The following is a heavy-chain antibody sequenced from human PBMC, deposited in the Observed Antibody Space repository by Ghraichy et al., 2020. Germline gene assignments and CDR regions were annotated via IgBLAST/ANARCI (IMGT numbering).Heavy chain of an antibody. J-gene: IGHJ1*01. CDR1: VLTFSNDP. CDR2: ISADSGAI. D-gene: IGHD3-22*01. Sequence: GESLNISCAASVLTFSNDPMNWVRQAPGKGLEWVSYISADSGAIYYADSVKGRFTISRDNAQNSRYLQMNSLRDEDTAVYYSARQRRARSSGWDWGQGTLVTVSS. CDR3: ARQRRARSSGWD. V-gene: IGHV3-48*02.